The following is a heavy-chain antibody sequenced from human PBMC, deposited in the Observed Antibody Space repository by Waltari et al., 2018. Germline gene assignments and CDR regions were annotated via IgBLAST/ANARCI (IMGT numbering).Heavy chain of an antibody. J-gene: IGHJ4*02. CDR3: ARHNSGYYTPHDY. V-gene: IGHV4-39*01. D-gene: IGHD3-22*01. CDR2: VFYTGTT. CDR1: GGSMNGYY. Sequence: QLQLQESGPGLVKPSETLSLTCTVSGGSMNGYYWGWIRQSPGKGLECIGSVFYTGTTYYNPSLQSRLTISIDTSKTQFSLRLASVTAADTAVYYCARHNSGYYTPHDYWGQGTQVTVSS.